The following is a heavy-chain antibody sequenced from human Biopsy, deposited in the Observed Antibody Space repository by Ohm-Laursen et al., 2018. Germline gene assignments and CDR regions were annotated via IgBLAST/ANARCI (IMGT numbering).Heavy chain of an antibody. Sequence: SVKVSCKASGYTFTTYYIHWVRQAPGQGLEWMGIINPGGNSTAYTQNFQGRVTMTWDTPTTTVYMELSSLRSEDTAVYYCVLASFDYWGQGTLVTVPS. CDR3: VLASFDY. CDR2: INPGGNST. J-gene: IGHJ4*02. V-gene: IGHV1-46*01. CDR1: GYTFTTYY.